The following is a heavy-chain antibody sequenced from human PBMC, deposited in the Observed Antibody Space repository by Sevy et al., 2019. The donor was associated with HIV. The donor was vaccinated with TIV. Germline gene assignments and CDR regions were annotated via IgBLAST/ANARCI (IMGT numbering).Heavy chain of an antibody. Sequence: SDTLSLTCTVSGDSISVYYWSWIRQPPGKGLEWIGNIHYSGNTNYNPSLRGRVTISLDTSKNQFSLKLTSVTAADTAVYYCARDWELGYWGQGTLVTVSS. CDR3: ARDWELGY. CDR2: IHYSGNT. CDR1: GDSISVYY. V-gene: IGHV4-59*12. J-gene: IGHJ4*02. D-gene: IGHD1-7*01.